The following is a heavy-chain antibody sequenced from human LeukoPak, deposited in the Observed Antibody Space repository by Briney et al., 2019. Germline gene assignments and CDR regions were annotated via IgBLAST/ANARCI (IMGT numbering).Heavy chain of an antibody. CDR3: ARSSWEWELLPLDYMDV. CDR2: INTNTGNP. Sequence: ASVKVSCKASGYTFTSYAMNWVRQAPGQGLEWMGWINTNTGNPTYAQGFTGRFVFSLDTSVSTAYLQISSLKAEDTAVYYCARSSWEWELLPLDYMDVWGKGTTVTVSS. CDR1: GYTFTSYA. J-gene: IGHJ6*03. V-gene: IGHV7-4-1*02. D-gene: IGHD1-26*01.